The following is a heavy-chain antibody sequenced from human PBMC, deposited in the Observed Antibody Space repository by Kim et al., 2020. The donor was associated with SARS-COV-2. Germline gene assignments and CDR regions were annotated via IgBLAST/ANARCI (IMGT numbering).Heavy chain of an antibody. V-gene: IGHV3-48*02. D-gene: IGHD4-17*01. Sequence: DSVKGRFTISRDNAKNSLYLQMNSLRDEDTAVYYCARDKEGHYGDYRFDYWGQGTLVTVSS. J-gene: IGHJ4*02. CDR3: ARDKEGHYGDYRFDY.